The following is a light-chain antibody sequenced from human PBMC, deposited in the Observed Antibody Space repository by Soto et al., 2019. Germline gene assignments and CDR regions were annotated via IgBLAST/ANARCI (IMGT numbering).Light chain of an antibody. V-gene: IGLV1-47*01. Sequence: QSVLTQPPSASGTPGQRVTISCSGSSSNIGSKYVYWYQQLPGTVPKLIIFHNDQRPSGVPDRFAGSKSGTSASRSISGLGSEDEADYYCAAWDDRLSGKVFGGGTTLTVL. CDR2: HND. J-gene: IGLJ2*01. CDR1: SSNIGSKY. CDR3: AAWDDRLSGKV.